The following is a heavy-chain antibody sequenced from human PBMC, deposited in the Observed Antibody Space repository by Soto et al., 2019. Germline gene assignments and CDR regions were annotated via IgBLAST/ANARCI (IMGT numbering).Heavy chain of an antibody. D-gene: IGHD3-9*01. J-gene: IGHJ4*02. Sequence: ASVKVSCKASGYTFTSYGISWVRQAPGQGLEWMGWISAYNGNTNYAQKLQGRVTMTTDTSTSTAYMELRSLRSDDTAVYYCGRVRYDILTGHNYFDYWGQGTLVTVSS. CDR3: GRVRYDILTGHNYFDY. CDR2: ISAYNGNT. CDR1: GYTFTSYG. V-gene: IGHV1-18*01.